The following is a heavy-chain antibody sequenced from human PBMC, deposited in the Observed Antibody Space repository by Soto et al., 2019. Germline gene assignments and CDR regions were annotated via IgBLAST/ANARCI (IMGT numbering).Heavy chain of an antibody. CDR3: ATVRGVGRYWFDT. Sequence: QVQLVQSGAVVKGPGASVKVSCTVSGYRVTDLSLHWVRQAPGKGLEWMGGFDPSDGNIVYAQSLADRVTMTEDAPTDTVYMELKSLTSDDTAVYYCATVRGVGRYWFDTWGPGTRVTVST. CDR2: FDPSDGNI. D-gene: IGHD2-8*02. CDR1: GYRVTDLS. J-gene: IGHJ5*02. V-gene: IGHV1-24*01.